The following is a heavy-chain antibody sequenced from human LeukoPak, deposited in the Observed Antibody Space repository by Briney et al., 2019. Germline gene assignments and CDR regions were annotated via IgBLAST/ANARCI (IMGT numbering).Heavy chain of an antibody. CDR3: ARGPGNYGLDY. J-gene: IGHJ4*02. D-gene: IGHD1-7*01. V-gene: IGHV4-31*03. CDR1: GGSISSGGYY. Sequence: ASETLSLTRTVSGGSISSGGYYWSWIRQHPGKGLEWIGYIYYSGSTYYNPSLKSRVTISVDTSKNQFSLKLSSVTAADTAVYYCARGPGNYGLDYWGQGTLVTVSS. CDR2: IYYSGST.